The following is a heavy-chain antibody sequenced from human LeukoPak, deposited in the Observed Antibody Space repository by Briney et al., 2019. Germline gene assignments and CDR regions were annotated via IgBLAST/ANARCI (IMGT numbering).Heavy chain of an antibody. CDR3: ARDGDSSGWTRSDY. CDR1: GGSISGYY. D-gene: IGHD6-19*01. CDR2: IYYSGST. J-gene: IGHJ4*02. Sequence: SETLSLTCTVSGGSISGYYWGWIRQPPGKGLEWIGSIYYSGSTYYNPSLKSRVAISADRSKNQFSLKLSSVTAADTAVYYCARDGDSSGWTRSDYWGQGTLVTVSS. V-gene: IGHV4-39*07.